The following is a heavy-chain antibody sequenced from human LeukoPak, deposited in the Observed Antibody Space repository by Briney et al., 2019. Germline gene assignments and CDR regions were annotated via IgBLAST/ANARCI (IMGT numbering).Heavy chain of an antibody. CDR1: GGSFSDNF. CDR2: ISHAGST. V-gene: IGHV4-34*01. Sequence: SEALSLTCAVYGGSFSDNFWTWIRQPPGKGLEWFGEISHAGSTNYNPSLRHGITMSVDTSKNQFSLKVISVTAADTAMYYCARRSPNHGWPFDSWGQGTRVTVSS. D-gene: IGHD6-19*01. J-gene: IGHJ4*02. CDR3: ARRSPNHGWPFDS.